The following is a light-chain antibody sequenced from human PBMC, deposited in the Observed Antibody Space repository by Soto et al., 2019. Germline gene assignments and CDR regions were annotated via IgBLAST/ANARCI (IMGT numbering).Light chain of an antibody. J-gene: IGKJ4*01. CDR1: QGISRY. CDR2: EAS. Sequence: QLTPSPSSLSASLGDSVTITCRASQGISRYLAWYQQKPGKVPTLLISEASTLESGVPSRFSGGGFGTDFTLTISSLQPEDVAIYYCQQIYRSPLTFGGGTKVDIK. V-gene: IGKV1-9*01. CDR3: QQIYRSPLT.